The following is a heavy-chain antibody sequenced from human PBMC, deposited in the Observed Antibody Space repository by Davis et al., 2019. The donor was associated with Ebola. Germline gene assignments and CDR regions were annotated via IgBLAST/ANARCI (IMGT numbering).Heavy chain of an antibody. V-gene: IGHV4-4*02. CDR3: ARGKGGCTGGVCLYYYYGMDV. CDR1: GGSISSSNW. CDR2: IYHSGST. D-gene: IGHD2-8*02. Sequence: GSLRLSCAVSGGSISSSNWWSWVRQPPGKGLEWIGEIYHSGSTNYNPSLKSRVTISVDTSKNQFSLKVSSVTAADTAVYYCARGKGGCTGGVCLYYYYGMDVWGQGTTVTVSS. J-gene: IGHJ6*02.